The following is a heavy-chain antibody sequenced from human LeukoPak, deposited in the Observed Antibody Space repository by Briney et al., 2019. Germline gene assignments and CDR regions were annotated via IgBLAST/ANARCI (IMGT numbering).Heavy chain of an antibody. Sequence: PGGSLRLSCAASGFTFSDYGMSWVRQAPGKGLEWVSTIGGRGGSTYYADSVKGRFTISRDNSKNTLYLQMNSLRAEDTAVYYCATLREVDYWGQGTLVTVSS. CDR1: GFTFSDYG. V-gene: IGHV3-23*01. J-gene: IGHJ4*02. CDR2: IGGRGGST. CDR3: ATLREVDY. D-gene: IGHD4-17*01.